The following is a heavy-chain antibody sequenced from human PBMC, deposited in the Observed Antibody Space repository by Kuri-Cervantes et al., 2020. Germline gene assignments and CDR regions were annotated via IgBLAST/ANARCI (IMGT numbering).Heavy chain of an antibody. Sequence: SVKVSCKASGYTFTSYGISWVRQAPGQGLEWMGGIIPIFGTANYAQKFQGRVTITTDESTSTAYMELSSLRSEDTAVYYCAREPVVRGEYYYYMDVWGKGTTVTVSS. V-gene: IGHV1-69*05. J-gene: IGHJ6*03. CDR2: IIPIFGTA. D-gene: IGHD3-10*01. CDR3: AREPVVRGEYYYYMDV. CDR1: GYTFTSYG.